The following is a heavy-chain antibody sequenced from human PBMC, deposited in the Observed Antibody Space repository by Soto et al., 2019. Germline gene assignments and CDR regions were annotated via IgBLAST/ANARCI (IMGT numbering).Heavy chain of an antibody. CDR1: GGSINSNSYY. CDR3: ARHRGIAARLKSNYYLDV. V-gene: IGHV4-39*01. J-gene: IGHJ6*03. D-gene: IGHD6-6*01. CDR2: IYYSGNT. Sequence: SETLSLTCTVSGGSINSNSYYWGWIRQPPGKGLEWIGSIYYSGNTYYNPSLKRRVTVSVDTSQNHFSLKPSSVTAADTAVYYCARHRGIAARLKSNYYLDVWGKGTTVTVSS.